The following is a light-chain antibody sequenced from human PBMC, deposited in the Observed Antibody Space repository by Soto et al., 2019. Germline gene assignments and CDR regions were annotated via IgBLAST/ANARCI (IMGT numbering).Light chain of an antibody. Sequence: EIVLTQSPGTLSLSPGERATLSCRASQSVSSSSYLAWYQQKPGQAPRLLIYGASSRATGIPDRFSGSGSXTXFXXXXXRXEPEDFAVYYCRQYGSSPSYTFGQGTKLEIK. CDR2: GAS. CDR1: QSVSSSSY. CDR3: RQYGSSPSYT. J-gene: IGKJ2*01. V-gene: IGKV3-20*01.